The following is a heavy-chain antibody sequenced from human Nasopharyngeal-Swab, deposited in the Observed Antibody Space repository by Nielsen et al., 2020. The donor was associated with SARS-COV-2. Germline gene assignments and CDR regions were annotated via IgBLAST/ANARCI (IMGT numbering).Heavy chain of an antibody. CDR3: ARTDIVVVPAATTPRKDGMDV. CDR1: GGSFSGYY. Sequence: GSLRLSCAVYGGSFSGYYWSWIRQPPGKGLEWIGEINHSGSTNYNLSLKSRVTISVDTSKNQFSLKLSSVTAADTAVYYCARTDIVVVPAATTPRKDGMDVWGQGTTVTVSS. J-gene: IGHJ6*02. V-gene: IGHV4-34*01. D-gene: IGHD2-2*01. CDR2: INHSGST.